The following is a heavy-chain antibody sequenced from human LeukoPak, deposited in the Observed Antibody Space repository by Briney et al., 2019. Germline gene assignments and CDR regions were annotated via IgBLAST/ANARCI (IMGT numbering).Heavy chain of an antibody. Sequence: SETLSLTCTVSGGSVSSGSYYWSWIRQPPGKGLEWIGYIYYSGSTNYNPSLKSRVTISVDTSKNQFSLKLSSVTAADTAVYYCARTTGYAYSFDYWGQGTLVTVSS. CDR1: GGSVSSGSYY. V-gene: IGHV4-61*01. D-gene: IGHD1-1*01. J-gene: IGHJ4*02. CDR2: IYYSGST. CDR3: ARTTGYAYSFDY.